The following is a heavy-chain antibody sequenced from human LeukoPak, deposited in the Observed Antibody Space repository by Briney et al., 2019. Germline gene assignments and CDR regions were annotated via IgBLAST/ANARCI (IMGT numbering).Heavy chain of an antibody. CDR3: TRESRVSFDP. CDR2: LNSDGSST. J-gene: IGHJ5*02. CDR1: GFTFRSYW. Sequence: GESLRLSCAASGFTFRSYWMHWVRQAPGKGLIWVSRLNSDGSSTNYADSVKGRFTISRDNAKNTLYLQMNSLRAEDTAVYYCTRESRVSFDPWGQGTLVTVSS. V-gene: IGHV3-74*01.